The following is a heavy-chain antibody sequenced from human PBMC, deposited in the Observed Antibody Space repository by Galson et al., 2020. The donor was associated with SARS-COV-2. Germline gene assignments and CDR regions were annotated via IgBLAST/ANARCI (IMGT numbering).Heavy chain of an antibody. CDR2: IYYSGST. CDR1: GGSISSGIYY. CDR3: ARCNRGGSSPRVWFDP. V-gene: IGHV4-61*01. D-gene: IGHD1-26*01. Sequence: SETLSLTCTVSGGSISSGIYYWSWIRQPPGKGLEWIGYIYYSGSTNYNPSLKSRVSISVDTSKNQFSLRLTSVIAADTAVYYCARCNRGGSSPRVWFDPWGQGTLVTVSS. J-gene: IGHJ5*02.